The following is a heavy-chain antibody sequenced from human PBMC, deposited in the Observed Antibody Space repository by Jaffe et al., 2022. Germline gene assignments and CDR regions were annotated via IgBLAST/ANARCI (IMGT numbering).Heavy chain of an antibody. Sequence: QVQLQQWGAGLLKPSETLSLTCAVYGGSFSGYYWSWIRQPPGKGLEWIGEINHSGSTNYNPSLKSRVTISVDTSKNQFSLKLSSVTAADTAVYYCAGSARPGGFDYWGQGTLVTVSS. D-gene: IGHD6-6*01. V-gene: IGHV4-34*01. J-gene: IGHJ4*02. CDR1: GGSFSGYY. CDR2: INHSGST. CDR3: AGSARPGGFDY.